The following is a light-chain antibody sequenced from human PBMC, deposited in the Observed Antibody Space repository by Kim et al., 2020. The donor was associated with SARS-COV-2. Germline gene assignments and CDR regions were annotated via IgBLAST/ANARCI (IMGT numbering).Light chain of an antibody. CDR1: QDIKKW. J-gene: IGKJ2*01. CDR2: EAS. Sequence: SGSGGDRVTITWRASQDIKKWLAWYQQKPGTAPKLLIYEASNLESGVPSRFSGSGSGTDFTLSISSLQPEDFATYYCQQSNSFPYTFGQGTKLEI. CDR3: QQSNSFPYT. V-gene: IGKV1D-12*01.